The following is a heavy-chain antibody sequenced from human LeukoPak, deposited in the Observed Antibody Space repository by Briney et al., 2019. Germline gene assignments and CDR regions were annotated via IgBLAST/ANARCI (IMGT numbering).Heavy chain of an antibody. CDR3: ARVEEIEMATMRIYWFDP. V-gene: IGHV4-39*01. J-gene: IGHJ5*02. CDR1: GGSISSSSYY. CDR2: IYYSGST. Sequence: PSETLSLTRTVSGGSISSSSYYWGWIRQPPGKGLEWIGSIYYSGSTYYNPSLKSRVTISVDTSKNQFSLKLSSVTAADTAVYYCARVEEIEMATMRIYWFDPWGQGTLVTVSS. D-gene: IGHD5-24*01.